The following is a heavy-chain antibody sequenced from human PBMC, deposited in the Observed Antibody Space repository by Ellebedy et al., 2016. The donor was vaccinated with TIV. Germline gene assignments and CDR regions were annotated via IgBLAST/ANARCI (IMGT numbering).Heavy chain of an antibody. Sequence: ASVKVSCXTSGYYFTDYFIHWVRQAPGQGLEWMGMITPRGESTSYAQNFQGRVTMTRDTSTDTAYMELSSLRSDDTAVYYCGTGMTHPWFYIDVWGQGTTVTVS. CDR1: GYYFTDYF. CDR2: ITPRGEST. CDR3: GTGMTHPWFYIDV. D-gene: IGHD1-26*01. J-gene: IGHJ6*03. V-gene: IGHV1-46*03.